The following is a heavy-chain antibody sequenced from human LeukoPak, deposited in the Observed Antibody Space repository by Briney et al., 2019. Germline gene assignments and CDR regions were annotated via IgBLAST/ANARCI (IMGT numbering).Heavy chain of an antibody. D-gene: IGHD6-19*01. V-gene: IGHV3-30*18. CDR1: GFTFSSYG. CDR3: AKDRGWYFGSMDV. Sequence: GGSLRLSCAASGFTFSSYGMHWVRQAPGKGLEWVAVISYDGSNKYYADSVKGRFTISRDNSKNTLYLQMNSLRAEDTAVYYCAKDRGWYFGSMDVWGQGTTVTVSS. CDR2: ISYDGSNK. J-gene: IGHJ6*02.